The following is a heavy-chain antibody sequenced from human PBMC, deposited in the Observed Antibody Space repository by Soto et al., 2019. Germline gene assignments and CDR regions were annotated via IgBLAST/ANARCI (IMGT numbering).Heavy chain of an antibody. Sequence: GSLRLSCAASGLIFRSYGMHLVRQAPGKGLEWVAVISYDGSSKYYADSVKGRFTISRDNSKNTLYLQMNSLRVEDTAVYYCAKDRSSSWSFDYCGQGTLVTVSS. CDR2: ISYDGSSK. J-gene: IGHJ4*02. CDR3: AKDRSSSWSFDY. CDR1: GLIFRSYG. D-gene: IGHD6-13*01. V-gene: IGHV3-30*18.